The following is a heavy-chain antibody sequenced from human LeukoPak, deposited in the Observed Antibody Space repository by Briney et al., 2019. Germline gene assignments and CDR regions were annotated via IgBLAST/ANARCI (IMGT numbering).Heavy chain of an antibody. CDR3: ARGMAYYYGSGSHPYYYGMDV. Sequence: SQTLSLTCTVSGGSISSGDYYWSWIRQPPGKGLEWIGYIYYSGSTYYNPSLKSRVTISVDTSKNQFSLKLSSVTAADTAVYYCARGMAYYYGSGSHPYYYGMDVWGQGTTVTVSS. CDR2: IYYSGST. V-gene: IGHV4-30-4*01. CDR1: GGSISSGDYY. J-gene: IGHJ6*02. D-gene: IGHD3-10*01.